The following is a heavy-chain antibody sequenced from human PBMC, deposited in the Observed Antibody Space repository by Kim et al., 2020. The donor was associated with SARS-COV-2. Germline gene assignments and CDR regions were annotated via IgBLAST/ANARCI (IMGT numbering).Heavy chain of an antibody. V-gene: IGHV3-30*03. Sequence: GGSLRLSCISSGFPFSSSGMHWVRQAPGKGLEWVAFMSYDGSLSDYSDSVKGRFTISRDNSKNMLFLEISSLSSADSALYYCARVTTGTFDYWGQGTLVT. CDR1: GFPFSSSG. CDR2: MSYDGSLS. CDR3: ARVTTGTFDY. J-gene: IGHJ4*02. D-gene: IGHD2-21*02.